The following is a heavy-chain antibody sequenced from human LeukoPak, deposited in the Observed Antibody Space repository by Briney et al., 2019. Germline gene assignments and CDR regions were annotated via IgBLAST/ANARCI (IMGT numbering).Heavy chain of an antibody. CDR1: GGSFSGYY. V-gene: IGHV4-34*01. D-gene: IGHD3-3*01. CDR3: ARGWRDFWSGYGVRYFDL. CDR2: INHSGST. J-gene: IGHJ2*01. Sequence: PSETLSLTCAVYGGSFSGYYWSWIRQPPGKGLEWIGEINHSGSTNYNPSLKSRVTISVDTSKNQFSLKLSSVTAADTAVYYYARGWRDFWSGYGVRYFDLWGRGTLVTVSS.